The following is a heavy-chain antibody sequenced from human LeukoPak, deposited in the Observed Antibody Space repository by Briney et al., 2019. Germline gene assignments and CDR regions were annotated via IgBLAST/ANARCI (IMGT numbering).Heavy chain of an antibody. Sequence: SVKVSCKASGGTFSSYAISWVRQAPGQGLEWMGGIIPIFGTANYAQKFQGRVTITADESTSTAYMELSSLRSEDTAVYYCARGEGYSVNYYYYYMDVWGKGTTVTVSS. J-gene: IGHJ6*03. V-gene: IGHV1-69*13. D-gene: IGHD2-15*01. CDR2: IIPIFGTA. CDR1: GGTFSSYA. CDR3: ARGEGYSVNYYYYYMDV.